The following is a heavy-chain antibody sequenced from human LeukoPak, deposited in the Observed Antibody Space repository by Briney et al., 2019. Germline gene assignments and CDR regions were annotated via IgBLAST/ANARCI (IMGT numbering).Heavy chain of an antibody. V-gene: IGHV3-23*01. D-gene: IGHD1-14*01. CDR1: GLTFSSYA. Sequence: GGSLRLSCAASGLTFSSYAMSWVRQAPGKGLEWVSAISGSGGSTYYAGSVKGRFTISRDNSKNTLYLQMNSLRAEDTAVYYCAKAGRKLENYYDDYGMDVWGQGTTVTVSS. J-gene: IGHJ6*02. CDR3: AKAGRKLENYYDDYGMDV. CDR2: ISGSGGST.